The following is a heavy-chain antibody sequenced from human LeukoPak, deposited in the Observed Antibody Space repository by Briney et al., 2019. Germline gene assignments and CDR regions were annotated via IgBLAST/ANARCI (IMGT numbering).Heavy chain of an antibody. D-gene: IGHD2-8*01. CDR2: ISDSGGST. J-gene: IGHJ4*02. CDR1: GFTFSSYA. V-gene: IGHV3-23*01. CDR3: AKDRGSEVYY. Sequence: GGSLRLSCAATGFTFSSYAMSWVRQAPGKGLEWVSAISDSGGSTYYADSVKGRFTISRDNSKNTLYLQMNSLRAEDTAVYYCAKDRGSEVYYWGQGTLVTVSS.